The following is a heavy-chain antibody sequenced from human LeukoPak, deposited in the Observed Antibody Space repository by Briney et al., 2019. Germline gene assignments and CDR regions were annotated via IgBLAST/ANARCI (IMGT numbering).Heavy chain of an antibody. CDR3: ARSVLGPNIAVAGTFDY. J-gene: IGHJ4*02. Sequence: ASVKVSCKASGYTFTSYGISWVRQAPGQGLEWMGWISAYNGNTNYAQKFQGRVTMTRDTSISTAYMELSRLRSDDTAVYYCARSVLGPNIAVAGTFDYWGQGTLVTVSS. D-gene: IGHD6-19*01. CDR1: GYTFTSYG. CDR2: ISAYNGNT. V-gene: IGHV1-18*01.